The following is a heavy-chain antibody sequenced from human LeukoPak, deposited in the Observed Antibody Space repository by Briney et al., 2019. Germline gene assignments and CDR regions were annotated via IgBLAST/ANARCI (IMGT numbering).Heavy chain of an antibody. Sequence: GGSLRLSCAASGFIVSNAWMSWVRQAPGKGLEWVGRIKSKSDGGTTDYAARVKGRFTISRDESKNTLYLQMNSLKIEDTAVYYCTRGGLDHDFWSGYYVDYFDDWGQGTQVPVSS. CDR3: TRGGLDHDFWSGYYVDYFDD. D-gene: IGHD3-3*01. CDR1: GFIVSNAW. J-gene: IGHJ4*02. CDR2: IKSKSDGGTT. V-gene: IGHV3-15*01.